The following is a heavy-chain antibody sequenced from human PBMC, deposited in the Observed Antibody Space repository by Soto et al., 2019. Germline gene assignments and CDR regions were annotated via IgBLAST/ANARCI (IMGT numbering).Heavy chain of an antibody. CDR2: IYYSGST. CDR3: ATMGTPVTGLYYFDY. Sequence: PGGSLRLSCAASGFAFSNNYMSWVRQPPGKGLEWIGEIYYSGSTNYDPSLKSRVTISVDTSKNQFSLDLRSVTAADTAVYYCATMGTPVTGLYYFDYWGQGTLVTVSS. V-gene: IGHV4-4*02. D-gene: IGHD4-17*01. CDR1: GFAFSNNY. J-gene: IGHJ4*02.